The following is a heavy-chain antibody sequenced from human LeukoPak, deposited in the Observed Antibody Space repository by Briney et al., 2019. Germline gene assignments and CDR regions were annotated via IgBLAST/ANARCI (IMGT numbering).Heavy chain of an antibody. CDR2: IYSGGST. D-gene: IGHD5-18*01. CDR3: ARDGVGYSYGTFDF. J-gene: IGHJ4*02. V-gene: IGHV3-53*01. Sequence: GGSLRLSCAACGLIVSSHYMSWVRQAPGKGLEWVSVIYSGGSTHYADSVKGRFTISRDNSKNTLYLQMNSLRAEDTAVYYCARDGVGYSYGTFDFWGQGTLVTVSS. CDR1: GLIVSSHY.